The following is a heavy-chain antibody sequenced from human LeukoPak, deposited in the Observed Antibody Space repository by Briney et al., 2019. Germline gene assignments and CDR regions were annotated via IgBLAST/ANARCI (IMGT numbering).Heavy chain of an antibody. V-gene: IGHV3-23*01. D-gene: IGHD3-10*01. Sequence: GGSLRLSCAASGFTFSSYAMSWVRQAPGKGLEWVSAISGSGGSTYYADSVKGRFTISRDNSKNTLYLQMNSPRAEDTAVYYCAKDLQRMVRGKAFDYWGQGTLVTVSS. CDR2: ISGSGGST. CDR1: GFTFSSYA. J-gene: IGHJ4*02. CDR3: AKDLQRMVRGKAFDY.